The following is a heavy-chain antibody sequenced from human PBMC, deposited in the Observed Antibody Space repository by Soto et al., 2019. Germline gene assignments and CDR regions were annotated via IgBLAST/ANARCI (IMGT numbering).Heavy chain of an antibody. CDR3: ARGSGYYYDYYYYYGMDV. CDR1: GYTFTSYG. V-gene: IGHV1-18*01. Sequence: ASVKVSCKASGYTFTSYGISWVRQAPGQGLEWMGWISAYNGNTNYAQKLQGRVTMTTDTSTSTAYMELRSLRSDDTAVYYCARGSGYYYDYYYYYGMDVWGQGTTVTVSS. CDR2: ISAYNGNT. J-gene: IGHJ6*02. D-gene: IGHD3-22*01.